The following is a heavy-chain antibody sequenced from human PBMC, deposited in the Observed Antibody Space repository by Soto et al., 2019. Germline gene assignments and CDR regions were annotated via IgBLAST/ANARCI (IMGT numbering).Heavy chain of an antibody. V-gene: IGHV4-39*01. D-gene: IGHD2-15*01. CDR2: IYYSGST. J-gene: IGHJ5*02. CDR1: GGSISSSSYY. Sequence: PSETLSLTCTVSGGSISSSSYYWGWIRQPPGKGLEWIGSIYYSGSTYYNPSLKSRVTISVDTSKNLFSLKVSSVTVEDSAVYYCATQDVGGSDVYTFDPGGQRTLVGVSS. CDR3: ATQDVGGSDVYTFDP.